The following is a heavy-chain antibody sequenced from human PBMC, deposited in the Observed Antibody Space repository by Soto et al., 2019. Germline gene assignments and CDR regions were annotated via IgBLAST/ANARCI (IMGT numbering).Heavy chain of an antibody. Sequence: GSLRLSCAASGFTFSSYGMHWVRQAPGKGLEWVAVISYDGSNKYYADSVKGRFTISRDNSKNTLYLQMNSLRAEDTAVYYCAKDHYYDSYPDFDYWGQGTLVTVSS. V-gene: IGHV3-30*18. J-gene: IGHJ4*02. CDR3: AKDHYYDSYPDFDY. CDR1: GFTFSSYG. CDR2: ISYDGSNK. D-gene: IGHD3-22*01.